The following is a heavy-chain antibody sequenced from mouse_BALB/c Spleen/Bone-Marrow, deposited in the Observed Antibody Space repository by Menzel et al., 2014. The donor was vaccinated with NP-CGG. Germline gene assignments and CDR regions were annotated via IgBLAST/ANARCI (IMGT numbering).Heavy chain of an antibody. Sequence: VQLVESGAELVRPGASVKLSCKASGYSFTSYWMNWVKQRPGQGLEWIGMIHPSDSETRLNQKLKDKATLTVDKSSSTAYMQLSSPTSEDSAVYYCARDYDGYYAMDYWGQGASVTVSS. CDR1: GYSFTSYW. CDR3: ARDYDGYYAMDY. J-gene: IGHJ4*01. V-gene: IGHV1-61*01. D-gene: IGHD2-4*01. CDR2: IHPSDSET.